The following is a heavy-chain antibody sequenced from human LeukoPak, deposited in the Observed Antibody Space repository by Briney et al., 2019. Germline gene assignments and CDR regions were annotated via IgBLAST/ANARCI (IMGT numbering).Heavy chain of an antibody. Sequence: GGSLRLSCAASGFSFSSDELNWVRQAPGKGLEWLSYISTSGRTTYYADSVKGRFTVSRDNAKNSLYLQMSSLRAEDTAVYYCARDRTMVRGLANYFYGMDVWGQGATVIVSS. CDR1: GFSFSSDE. CDR3: ARDRTMVRGLANYFYGMDV. D-gene: IGHD3-10*01. CDR2: ISTSGRTT. J-gene: IGHJ6*02. V-gene: IGHV3-48*03.